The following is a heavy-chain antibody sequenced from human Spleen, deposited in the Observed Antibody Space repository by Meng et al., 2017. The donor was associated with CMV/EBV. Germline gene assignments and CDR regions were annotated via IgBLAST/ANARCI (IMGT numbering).Heavy chain of an antibody. CDR1: GFTFSTYW. CDR3: ARRFVYFDY. Sequence: GGSLRLSCAVSGFTFSTYWMTWVRQSPGKGLEWVANIKEDGSGKNYLDSVKGRFTISRDNAKNSLYLQMNSLRAEDTAVYYCARRFVYFDYWGQGTPVTVSS. CDR2: IKEDGSGK. V-gene: IGHV3-7*01. J-gene: IGHJ4*02.